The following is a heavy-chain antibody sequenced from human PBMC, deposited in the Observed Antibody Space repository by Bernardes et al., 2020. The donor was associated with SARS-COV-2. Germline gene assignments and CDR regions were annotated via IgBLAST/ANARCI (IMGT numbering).Heavy chain of an antibody. V-gene: IGHV1-18*01. CDR3: ARATTVTTWFDN. Sequence: SVKVSCKASNYTFSSHGFSWVRQSPGQGLEWVGWVSSDDGKTYYAQRLQGRVTLTTDASTRTAYMELGSLRSDDTAVYYCARATTVTTWFDNWGQGTLVTVSS. J-gene: IGHJ4*02. CDR2: VSSDDGKT. CDR1: NYTFSSHG. D-gene: IGHD4-17*01.